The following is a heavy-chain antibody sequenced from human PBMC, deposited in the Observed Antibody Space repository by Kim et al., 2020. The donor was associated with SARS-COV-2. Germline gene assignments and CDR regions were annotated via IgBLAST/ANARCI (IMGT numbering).Heavy chain of an antibody. J-gene: IGHJ6*02. Sequence: ASVKVSCKDSGYTFIKSAMHWVRQAPGQRLEWMAWINFADNNTKYSQKFQGRVSVTWDTSASTAYMDLTSLRSEDTAVYYCARDSPDDSRGENDYHMDVWGQGTTVTVSS. CDR1: GYTFIKSA. CDR2: INFADNNT. CDR3: ARDSPDDSRGENDYHMDV. D-gene: IGHD3-22*01. V-gene: IGHV1-3*01.